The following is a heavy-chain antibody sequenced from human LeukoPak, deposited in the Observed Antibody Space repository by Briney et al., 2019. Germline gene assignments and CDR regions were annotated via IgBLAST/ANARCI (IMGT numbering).Heavy chain of an antibody. Sequence: GESLKISCKGSGYTFTTYWIGWVRQMPGKGLGWMGIIYPGDSDPRYSPSFQGQVTISADTSISTAYLQWSSLKASDSAMYYCVRHGLGSSWFGFDYWGQGTLVTVSS. J-gene: IGHJ4*02. CDR2: IYPGDSDP. CDR3: VRHGLGSSWFGFDY. CDR1: GYTFTTYW. D-gene: IGHD6-13*01. V-gene: IGHV5-51*01.